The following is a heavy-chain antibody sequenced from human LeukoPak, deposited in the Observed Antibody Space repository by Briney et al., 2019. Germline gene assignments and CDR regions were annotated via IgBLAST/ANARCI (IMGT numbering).Heavy chain of an antibody. CDR3: ARGREYCGGDCYSFDP. J-gene: IGHJ5*02. D-gene: IGHD2-21*02. CDR1: GYTFTSYD. CDR2: MNPNSGNT. V-gene: IGHV1-8*01. Sequence: ASVKVSCKASGYTFTSYDINWVRQATGQGLEWTGWMNPNSGNTGYAQKFQGRVTMTRNTSISTAYMELSSLRSEDTAVYYCARGREYCGGDCYSFDPWGQGTLVTVSS.